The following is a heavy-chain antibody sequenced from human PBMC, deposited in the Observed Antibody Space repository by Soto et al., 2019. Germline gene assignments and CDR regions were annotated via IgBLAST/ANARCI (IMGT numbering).Heavy chain of an antibody. V-gene: IGHV1-18*01. CDR2: ISAYNGNT. CDR1: GFTFTSFG. J-gene: IGHJ5*02. CDR3: ARDGGVQARFDP. Sequence: QVQLVQSGAEVKKPGASVKVSCKASGFTFTSFGISWVRQAPGQGLEWMGWISAYNGNTNYAQKLQGRVTMTPDTSTSTAYMELRSLRSADTAVYYCARDGGVQARFDPWGQGTLVTVSS. D-gene: IGHD2-8*02.